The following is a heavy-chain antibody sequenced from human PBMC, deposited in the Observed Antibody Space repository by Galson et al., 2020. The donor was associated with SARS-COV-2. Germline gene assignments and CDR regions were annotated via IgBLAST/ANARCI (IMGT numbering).Heavy chain of an antibody. Sequence: GESLKLSCKASGYTFTNYHMHWVRQAPGQGLEWMGIINPSGGYTTHAQKFQGRVDMTRDTSKSTIYMELRSLRSEDTAVYYCARGVRSGESRPGYWGQGTLVSGSS. CDR1: GYTFTNYH. CDR2: INPSGGYT. CDR3: ARGVRSGESRPGY. J-gene: IGHJ4*02. V-gene: IGHV1-46*01. D-gene: IGHD3-10*01.